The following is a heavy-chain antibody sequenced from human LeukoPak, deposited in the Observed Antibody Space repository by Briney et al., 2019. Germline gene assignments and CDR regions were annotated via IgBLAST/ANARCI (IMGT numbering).Heavy chain of an antibody. J-gene: IGHJ4*02. CDR2: ISYDGSNK. CDR3: ARDQIASRLDY. V-gene: IGHV3-30-3*01. Sequence: GGSLRLSCAASGFTFSSYAMHWVRQAPGKGLEWVAVISYDGSNKYYADSVKGRFTISRDNSKNTLYLQTNSLRAEDTAVYYCARDQIASRLDYWGQGTLVTVSS. D-gene: IGHD6-25*01. CDR1: GFTFSSYA.